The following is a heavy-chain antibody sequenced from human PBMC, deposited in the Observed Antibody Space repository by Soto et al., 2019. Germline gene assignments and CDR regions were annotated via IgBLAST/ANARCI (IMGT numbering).Heavy chain of an antibody. V-gene: IGHV3-30*18. CDR2: ISYDGSNK. CDR3: AKLRGDFWSGFGHYFDY. D-gene: IGHD3-3*01. Sequence: QVQLVESGGGVVQPGRSLRLSCAASGFTFSSYGLHWVRQAPGKGLEWVAVISYDGSNKYYADSVKGRFTISRDNSKNTLYLQMNSRRAEDTAVYYCAKLRGDFWSGFGHYFDYWGQGTLVTVSS. J-gene: IGHJ4*02. CDR1: GFTFSSYG.